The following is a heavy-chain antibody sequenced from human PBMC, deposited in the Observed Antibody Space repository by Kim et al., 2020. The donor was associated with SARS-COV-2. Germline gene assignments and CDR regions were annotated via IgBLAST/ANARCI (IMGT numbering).Heavy chain of an antibody. CDR3: ASHSSSSSPVFDY. J-gene: IGHJ4*02. V-gene: IGHV1-18*01. D-gene: IGHD6-13*01. Sequence: YAQKLPGRVTRTTDTSTSTAYMELRSLRSADTAVYYCASHSSSSSPVFDYWGQGTLVTVSS.